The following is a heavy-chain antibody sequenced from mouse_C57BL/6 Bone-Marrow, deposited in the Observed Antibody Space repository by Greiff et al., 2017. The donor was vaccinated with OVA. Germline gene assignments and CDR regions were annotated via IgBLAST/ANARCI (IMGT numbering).Heavy chain of an antibody. CDR3: ARAGYSNYVGYAMDY. CDR1: GYTFTSYW. D-gene: IGHD2-5*01. Sequence: QVQLQQPGAELVMPGASVKLSCKASGYTFTSYWMHWVKQRPGQGLEWIGEIDPSDSYPNYNQKFKGKSTLTVDKSSSTAYMQLSSLTSEDSAVYYCARAGYSNYVGYAMDYWGQGTSVTVSS. V-gene: IGHV1-69*01. CDR2: IDPSDSYP. J-gene: IGHJ4*01.